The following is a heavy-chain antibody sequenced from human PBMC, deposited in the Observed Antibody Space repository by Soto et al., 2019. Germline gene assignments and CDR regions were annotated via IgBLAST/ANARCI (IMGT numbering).Heavy chain of an antibody. J-gene: IGHJ4*02. CDR1: GFTFSNYG. CDR2: ISYDGSNK. CDR3: ARVAVEVATIHVFDY. Sequence: PGGSLRLSCAASGFTFSNYGMHWVRQAPGKGLVWVTVISYDGSNKYYADSVKGRFTISRDNSKNTLYLQMNSLRAEDTAVYYCARVAVEVATIHVFDYWGQGT. D-gene: IGHD5-12*01. V-gene: IGHV3-30*03.